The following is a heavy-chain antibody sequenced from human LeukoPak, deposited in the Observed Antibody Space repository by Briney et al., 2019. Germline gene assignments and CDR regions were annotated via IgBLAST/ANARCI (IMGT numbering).Heavy chain of an antibody. D-gene: IGHD6-13*01. V-gene: IGHV3-9*01. Sequence: PGRSLRLSCAASGFTFDDYAMHWVRQAPGKGLEWVSGISWNSGSIGYADSVKGRFTISRDNAKNSLYLQMNSLRAEDTALYYCAKEWYEGFDYWGQGTLVTVSS. CDR3: AKEWYEGFDY. J-gene: IGHJ4*02. CDR1: GFTFDDYA. CDR2: ISWNSGSI.